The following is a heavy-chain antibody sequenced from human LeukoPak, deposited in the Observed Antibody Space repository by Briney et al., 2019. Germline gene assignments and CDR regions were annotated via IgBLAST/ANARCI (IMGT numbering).Heavy chain of an antibody. CDR2: IYSGGST. J-gene: IGHJ4*02. CDR3: ARELRPTSYVDY. CDR1: GFTVSSTY. Sequence: GGSLRLSCAASGFTVSSTYMSWVGQAPGKGLEWVSVIYSGGSTYYADSVKGRFTISRDNSKNTLYLQMNSLRAEDTAVYYCARELRPTSYVDYCGQGTLVTVSS. V-gene: IGHV3-66*01. D-gene: IGHD2/OR15-2a*01.